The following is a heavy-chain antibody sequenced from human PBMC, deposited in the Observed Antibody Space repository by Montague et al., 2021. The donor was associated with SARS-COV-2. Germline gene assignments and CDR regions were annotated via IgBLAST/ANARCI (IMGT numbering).Heavy chain of an antibody. CDR2: IFYSGST. Sequence: SETLSLTCTVSGDSISSTDHYWAWMRQPPGKGLEWIASIFYSGSTHYNPSLKSRVTISVDTSKNLFSLQLNSVTPADTSVYYCARHLQVGNRWNGFEADYWGQGAPVSVSS. J-gene: IGHJ4*02. V-gene: IGHV4-39*01. D-gene: IGHD1-1*01. CDR3: ARHLQVGNRWNGFEADY. CDR1: GDSISSTDHY.